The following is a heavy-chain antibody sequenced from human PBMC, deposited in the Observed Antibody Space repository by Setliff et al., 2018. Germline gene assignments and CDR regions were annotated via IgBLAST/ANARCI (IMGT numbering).Heavy chain of an antibody. CDR1: GGSISSSSYY. V-gene: IGHV4-39*07. CDR3: ASVVEDYYDSSGYFLPSYYFDY. Sequence: PSETLSLTCTVSGGSISSSSYYWGWIRQPPGKGLEWIGEINHSGSTNYNPSLKSRVTISVDTSKNQFSLKLSSVTAADTAVYYCASVVEDYYDSSGYFLPSYYFDYWGQGTLVTVSS. CDR2: INHSGST. D-gene: IGHD3-22*01. J-gene: IGHJ4*02.